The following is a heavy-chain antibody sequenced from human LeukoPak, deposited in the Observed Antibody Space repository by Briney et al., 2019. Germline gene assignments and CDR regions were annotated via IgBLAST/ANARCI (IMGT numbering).Heavy chain of an antibody. CDR3: ARGQRYSSSWGVRWFDP. J-gene: IGHJ5*02. V-gene: IGHV4-4*02. CDR1: GGSISSSNW. CDR2: INHSGST. D-gene: IGHD6-13*01. Sequence: SETLSLTCAVSGGSISSSNWWSWVRQPPGKGLEWIGEINHSGSTNYNPSLKSRVTISVDTSKNQFSLTLSSVTAADTAVYYCARGQRYSSSWGVRWFDPWGQGTLVTVSS.